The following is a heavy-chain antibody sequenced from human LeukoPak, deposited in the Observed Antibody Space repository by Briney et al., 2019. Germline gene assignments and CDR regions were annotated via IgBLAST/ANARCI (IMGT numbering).Heavy chain of an antibody. Sequence: PSETLSPTCTVSGGSISSYYWSWIRQPPGKGLEWIGYIYYSGSTNYNPSLKSRVTISVDTSKNQFSLKLSSVTAADTAVYYCARELRFLEWLNGWFDPWGQGTLVTVSS. J-gene: IGHJ5*02. CDR3: ARELRFLEWLNGWFDP. V-gene: IGHV4-59*08. CDR1: GGSISSYY. CDR2: IYYSGST. D-gene: IGHD3-3*01.